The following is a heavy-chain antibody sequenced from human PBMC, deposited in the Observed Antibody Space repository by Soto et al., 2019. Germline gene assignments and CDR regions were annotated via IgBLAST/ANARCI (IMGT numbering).Heavy chain of an antibody. Sequence: SETLSLTCTVSGGSISSYYCSWIRQPAGKGLEWIGRIYTSGSTNYNPSLKSRVTMSVDTSKNQFSLKLSSVTAAGTAVYYCARDGYYGALGYYYYGMDVWGQGTTVTVSS. CDR1: GGSISSYY. D-gene: IGHD3-22*01. J-gene: IGHJ6*02. CDR2: IYTSGST. V-gene: IGHV4-4*07. CDR3: ARDGYYGALGYYYYGMDV.